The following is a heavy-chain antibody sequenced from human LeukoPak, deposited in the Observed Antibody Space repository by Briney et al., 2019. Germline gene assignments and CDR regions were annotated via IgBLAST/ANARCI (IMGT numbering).Heavy chain of an antibody. V-gene: IGHV3-64*04. CDR3: ARDYGDLPARVPYFDY. D-gene: IGHD4-17*01. Sequence: GGSLRLSCAASGFTFSSYPMHWVRQPPGKRLEYVSAITSNGGRTFYADSVKGRFTISRDNAKNSLYLQMKSLRDEGTAIYYCARDYGDLPARVPYFDYWGQGTLVTVSS. CDR2: ITSNGGRT. CDR1: GFTFSSYP. J-gene: IGHJ4*02.